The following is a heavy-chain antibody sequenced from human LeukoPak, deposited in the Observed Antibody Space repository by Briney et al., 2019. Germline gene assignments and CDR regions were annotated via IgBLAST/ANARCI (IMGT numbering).Heavy chain of an antibody. D-gene: IGHD3-22*01. Sequence: PSETLSLTCAVYGGFFSGYYWSWIRQPPGKGLEWIGEINHSGSTNYNPSLKSRVTISVDTSKNQFSLKLSSVTAADTAVYYRARGHLDDSSGYGIDYWGQGTLVTVSS. CDR3: ARGHLDDSSGYGIDY. V-gene: IGHV4-34*01. CDR2: INHSGST. CDR1: GGFFSGYY. J-gene: IGHJ4*02.